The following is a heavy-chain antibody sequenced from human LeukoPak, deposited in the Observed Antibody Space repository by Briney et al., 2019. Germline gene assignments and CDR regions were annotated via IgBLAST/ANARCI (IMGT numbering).Heavy chain of an antibody. D-gene: IGHD3-9*01. CDR2: IIAYNGNT. CDR3: ARAGYDLLTLAPDPANDY. V-gene: IGHV1-18*04. Sequence: ASVKVSCKASGYTFTGYYMHWVRQAPGQGLEWMGWIIAYNGNTNYAQKLQGRVTMTTDTSTSTAYMELRSLRSDDTAVYYCARAGYDLLTLAPDPANDYWGQGTLVTVSS. CDR1: GYTFTGYY. J-gene: IGHJ4*02.